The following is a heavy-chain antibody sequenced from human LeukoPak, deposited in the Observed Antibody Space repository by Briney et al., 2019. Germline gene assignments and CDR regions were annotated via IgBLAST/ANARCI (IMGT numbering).Heavy chain of an antibody. CDR1: GGSSSSSSYY. J-gene: IGHJ4*02. CDR2: IYYSGNT. CDR3: VRTNPWDLTYYFDY. V-gene: IGHV4-39*07. Sequence: PSETLSLTCTVSGGSSSSSSYYWAWIRQPPGKGLEWIGSIYYSGNTYYNPSLKSRVTISVDTSKNQFSLRLTSVTAADTAVYYCVRTNPWDLTYYFDYWGQGTLVTVSS. D-gene: IGHD1-14*01.